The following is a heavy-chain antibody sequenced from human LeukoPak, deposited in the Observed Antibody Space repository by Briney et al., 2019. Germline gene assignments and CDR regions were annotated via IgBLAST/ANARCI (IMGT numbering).Heavy chain of an antibody. D-gene: IGHD1-14*01. Sequence: SETLSLTCAVYGGSFSGYYWSWIRQPPGKGLEWIGEINHSGSTNYNPSPKSRVTISVDTSKNQFSLELSSVTAADTAVYYCARDTITHPFDYWGQGTLVTVSS. J-gene: IGHJ4*02. CDR1: GGSFSGYY. CDR3: ARDTITHPFDY. CDR2: INHSGST. V-gene: IGHV4-34*01.